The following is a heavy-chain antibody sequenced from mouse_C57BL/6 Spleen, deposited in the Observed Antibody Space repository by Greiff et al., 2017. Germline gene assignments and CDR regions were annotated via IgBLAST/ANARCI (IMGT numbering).Heavy chain of an antibody. J-gene: IGHJ1*03. D-gene: IGHD1-1*01. CDR2: IYPGDGDT. Sequence: QVQLQQSGPELVKPGASVTISCKATGYAFSSSWLNWVKQRSGKGLEWIGRIYPGDGDTNYNGKFKGQATLTADKSSSTAYMQLSILTSEDSAVYFCARDGSSNWYFDVWGTGTTVTVSS. V-gene: IGHV1-82*01. CDR3: ARDGSSNWYFDV. CDR1: GYAFSSSW.